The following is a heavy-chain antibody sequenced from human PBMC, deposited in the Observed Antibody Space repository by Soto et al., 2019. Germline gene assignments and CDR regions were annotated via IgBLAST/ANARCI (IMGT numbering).Heavy chain of an antibody. CDR1: GGSIGSYY. Sequence: SXTRSLTCTVSGGSIGSYYWSWIRQPPGKGMEWIGXFNHSXSTNYKQSLKXXVTISVDTXKNQFSLKLSSVNDADKDVYYCARVGATDGFAYWGKGTLVTVFS. J-gene: IGHJ4*02. D-gene: IGHD1-26*01. CDR2: FNHSXST. CDR3: ARVGATDGFAY. V-gene: IGHV4-34*01.